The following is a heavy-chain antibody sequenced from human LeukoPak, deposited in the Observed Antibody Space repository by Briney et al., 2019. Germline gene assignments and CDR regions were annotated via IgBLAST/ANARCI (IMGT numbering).Heavy chain of an antibody. D-gene: IGHD3-10*01. CDR1: GGSFSGYY. Sequence: SETLSLTCAVYGGSFSGYYWSWIRQPPGKGLEWIGEINHSGSTNYNPSLKSRVTISVDTSKNQFSLKLSSVTAADTAVYYCARWRLVYYGSGSYSAYGMDVWGKGTTVTVPS. J-gene: IGHJ6*04. V-gene: IGHV4-34*01. CDR2: INHSGST. CDR3: ARWRLVYYGSGSYSAYGMDV.